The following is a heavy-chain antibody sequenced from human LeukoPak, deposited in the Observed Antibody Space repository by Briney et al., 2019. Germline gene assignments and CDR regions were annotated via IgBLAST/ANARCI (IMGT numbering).Heavy chain of an antibody. CDR3: ARQKAAAEDY. D-gene: IGHD6-13*01. V-gene: IGHV5-51*01. CDR1: GYSFTNYW. J-gene: IGHJ4*02. CDR2: IYPGDSHT. Sequence: GESLKISCKGSGYSFTNYWIGWVRQMPGKGLEWMGIIYPGDSHTTYSPSFQGQVTISADKSITTAYLQWSTLKASDTAIYYCARQKAAAEDYWGQGTLVTVSS.